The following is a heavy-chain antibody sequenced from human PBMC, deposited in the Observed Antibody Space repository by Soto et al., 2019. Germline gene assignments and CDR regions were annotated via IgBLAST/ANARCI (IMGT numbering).Heavy chain of an antibody. CDR1: GFTFSSYW. D-gene: IGHD6-13*01. V-gene: IGHV3-7*01. Sequence: EVQLVESGGGLVQPGGSLRLSCAASGFTFSSYWMSWVRQAPVKGLEWVGNIKQDGSEKNYVDFVEGRFTISRDNAENSLYLQMNSLRAKDTAVYYCARIASAGRGWDVWGQGTTVVVSS. CDR3: ARIASAGRGWDV. J-gene: IGHJ6*02. CDR2: IKQDGSEK.